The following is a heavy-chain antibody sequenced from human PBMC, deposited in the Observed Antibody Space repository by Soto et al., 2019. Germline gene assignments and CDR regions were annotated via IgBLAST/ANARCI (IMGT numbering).Heavy chain of an antibody. V-gene: IGHV4-34*01. CDR2: INHSGST. J-gene: IGHJ4*02. D-gene: IGHD1-20*01. Sequence: SETLSLTCAVYGGSFSGYYWSWIRQPPGKGLEWIGEINHSGSTNYNPSLKSRVTISVDTSKNQFSLTLSSVTAADTAVYYCARFNWNAAEVVDYWGQGTLVTVSS. CDR3: ARFNWNAAEVVDY. CDR1: GGSFSGYY.